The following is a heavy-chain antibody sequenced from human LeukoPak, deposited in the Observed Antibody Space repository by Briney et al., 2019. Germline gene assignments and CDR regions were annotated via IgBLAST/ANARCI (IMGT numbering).Heavy chain of an antibody. CDR3: ARSLDWYFDL. CDR2: IYTSGST. Sequence: PSQTLALTCTVSGGSISSGSYYWRWIRQPAGKGLEWIGRIYTSGSTNYNASLKSRVTISVDTSKNQSSLKLSSVTAADTAVYYCARSLDWYFDLWGRGTLVTVSS. J-gene: IGHJ2*01. CDR1: GGSISSGSYY. V-gene: IGHV4-61*02.